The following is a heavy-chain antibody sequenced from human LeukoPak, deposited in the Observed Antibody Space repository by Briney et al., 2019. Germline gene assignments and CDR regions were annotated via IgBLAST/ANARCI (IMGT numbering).Heavy chain of an antibody. D-gene: IGHD1-20*01. V-gene: IGHV4-38-2*01. CDR3: AGGDNWNVRI. J-gene: IGHJ4*02. CDR1: GSSISSAYY. Sequence: SETPSLTCAVSGSSISSAYYWGWIRQPPGKGLEWIGSIYHSGSTYYNPSLKSRVTISVDTSKNQFSLKLSSVTAADTAVYYCAGGDNWNVRIWGQGTLVTVSS. CDR2: IYHSGST.